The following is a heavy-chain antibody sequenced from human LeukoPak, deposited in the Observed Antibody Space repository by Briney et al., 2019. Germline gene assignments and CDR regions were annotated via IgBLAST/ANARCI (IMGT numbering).Heavy chain of an antibody. Sequence: ASVKVSCKASGYMIKTYGIAWVRQAPGQGLEWMGWISAYNGNTNYAQKLQGRVTMTTDTSTSTAYMELRSLRSDDTAVYYCASQYIEGDYWGQGTLVTVSS. D-gene: IGHD6-6*01. CDR2: ISAYNGNT. J-gene: IGHJ4*02. V-gene: IGHV1-18*01. CDR1: GYMIKTYG. CDR3: ASQYIEGDY.